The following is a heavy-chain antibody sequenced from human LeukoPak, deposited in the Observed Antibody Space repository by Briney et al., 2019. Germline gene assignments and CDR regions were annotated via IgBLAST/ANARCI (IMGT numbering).Heavy chain of an antibody. CDR2: INHSGST. Sequence: PSETLSLTCAVYGGSFSGYYWSWIRQPPGKGLEWIGEINHSGSTNYNPSLKSRVTISVDTSKNQFFLKLSSVTAADTAVYYCAREKTSGWYGRYFDYWGQGTLVTVSS. CDR3: AREKTSGWYGRYFDY. D-gene: IGHD6-19*01. J-gene: IGHJ4*02. CDR1: GGSFSGYY. V-gene: IGHV4-34*01.